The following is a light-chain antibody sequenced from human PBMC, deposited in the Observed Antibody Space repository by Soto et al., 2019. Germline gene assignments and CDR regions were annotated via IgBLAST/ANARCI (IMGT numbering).Light chain of an antibody. CDR1: QSISSW. V-gene: IGKV1-5*01. CDR2: DAS. J-gene: IGKJ1*01. Sequence: DIQMTQSPSTLSASVGDRVTITCRASQSISSWLAWYQQKPGKAPKLLIYDASSLEGGVPSRFSGSGSGTEFNLIIGSLQPDDFATYYCQEYYNYSPFGQGTKVEI. CDR3: QEYYNYSP.